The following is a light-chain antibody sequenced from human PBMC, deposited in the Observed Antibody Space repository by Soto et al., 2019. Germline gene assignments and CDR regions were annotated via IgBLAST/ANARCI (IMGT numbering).Light chain of an antibody. CDR2: QVT. CDR1: SSDVGGYYY. CDR3: CSYSSSSTFYV. V-gene: IGLV2-14*01. J-gene: IGLJ1*01. Sequence: QSALTQPASVSGSPGQSITISCTGTSSDVGGYYYVSWYQHHPGKAPKLIIYQVTSRPSGVSNRFSASKSGNTASLTISALPAEDAALYYCCSYSSSSTFYVFGTGTKLTVL.